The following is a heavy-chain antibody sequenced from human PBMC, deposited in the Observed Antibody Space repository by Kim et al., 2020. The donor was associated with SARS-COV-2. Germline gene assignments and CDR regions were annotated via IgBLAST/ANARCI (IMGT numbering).Heavy chain of an antibody. Sequence: GGSLRLSCAASGFTFSSYSMNWVRQAPGKGLEWVSSISSSSSYIYYADSVKGRFTISRDNAKNSLYLQMNSLRAEDTAVYYCARGSGRRYYYGMDVWGQGTTVTVSS. V-gene: IGHV3-21*01. CDR2: ISSSSSYI. J-gene: IGHJ6*02. CDR1: GFTFSSYS. D-gene: IGHD1-26*01. CDR3: ARGSGRRYYYGMDV.